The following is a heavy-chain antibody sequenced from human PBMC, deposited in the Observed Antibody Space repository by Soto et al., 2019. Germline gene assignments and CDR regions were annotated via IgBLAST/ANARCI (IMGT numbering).Heavy chain of an antibody. V-gene: IGHV3-74*01. Sequence: PGGSLRLSCAASGFTFSSYWMHWVRQAPWKGLVWVSRINSDGSSTSYADSVKGRFTISRDNAKNTLYLQMNSLRAEDTAVYYCASWYRGNDYYYYYYMDVWGKGTTVTVSS. CDR3: ASWYRGNDYYYYYYMDV. J-gene: IGHJ6*03. CDR1: GFTFSSYW. CDR2: INSDGSST. D-gene: IGHD1-26*01.